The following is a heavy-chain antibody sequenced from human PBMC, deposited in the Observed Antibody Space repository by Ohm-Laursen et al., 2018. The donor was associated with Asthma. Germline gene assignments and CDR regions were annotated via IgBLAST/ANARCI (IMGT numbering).Heavy chain of an antibody. D-gene: IGHD3-3*01. CDR1: GFTFGDYG. V-gene: IGHV3-30*03. J-gene: IGHJ6*02. CDR3: ARDHYDWQGYYYYYGMGV. CDR2: ISYDGSNK. Sequence: SLRLSCAAPGFTFGDYGMHWVRQAPGKGLEWVAVISYDGSNKYYADSVKGRFTISRDNSKNTLYLQMNSLRAEDTAVYYCARDHYDWQGYYYYYGMGVWGQGTTVTVSS.